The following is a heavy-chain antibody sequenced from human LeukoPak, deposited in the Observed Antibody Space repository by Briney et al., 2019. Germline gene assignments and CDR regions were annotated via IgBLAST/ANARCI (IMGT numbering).Heavy chain of an antibody. CDR3: ARGGLPRENWFDP. D-gene: IGHD3/OR15-3a*01. CDR2: IYTTGST. V-gene: IGHV4-4*07. CDR1: DGSISTYY. Sequence: SETLSLTCPVSDGSISTYYWSWIRQPAGKGLEWIGRIYTTGSTNYNPSLKSRVTMSVDTSKNQFSLKLTSVTAADTAVYYCARGGLPRENWFDPWGQGTLVTVSS. J-gene: IGHJ5*02.